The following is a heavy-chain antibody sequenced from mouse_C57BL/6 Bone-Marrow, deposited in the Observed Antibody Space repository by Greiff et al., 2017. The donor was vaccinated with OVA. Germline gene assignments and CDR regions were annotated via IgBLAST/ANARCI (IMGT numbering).Heavy chain of an antibody. D-gene: IGHD1-1*01. CDR2: IWSDGST. V-gene: IGHV2-6*03. J-gene: IGHJ4*01. CDR3: ASLYYGSSHAMDY. Sequence: VKVVESGPGLVAPSQSLSITCTVSGFSLTSYGVHWVRQPPGKGLEWLVVIWSDGSTTYNSALKSRLSISKDNSKSQVFLKMNSLQTDDTAMYYCASLYYGSSHAMDYWGQGTSVTVSS. CDR1: GFSLTSYG.